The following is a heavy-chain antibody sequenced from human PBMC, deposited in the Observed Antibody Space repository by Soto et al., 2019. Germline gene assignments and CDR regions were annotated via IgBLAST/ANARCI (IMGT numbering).Heavy chain of an antibody. CDR3: ARGPYGDCYSGWCYYYYGMDV. Sequence: QVQLQQWGAGLLKPSETLSLTCAVYGGSFSGYYWSWIRQPPGKGLEWIGEINHSGSTNYNPSLKRRVTISVDTSKNQFSLKLSSVTAADTAVYYCARGPYGDCYSGWCYYYYGMDVWGQGTTVTVSS. CDR2: INHSGST. D-gene: IGHD2-21*02. V-gene: IGHV4-34*01. J-gene: IGHJ6*02. CDR1: GGSFSGYY.